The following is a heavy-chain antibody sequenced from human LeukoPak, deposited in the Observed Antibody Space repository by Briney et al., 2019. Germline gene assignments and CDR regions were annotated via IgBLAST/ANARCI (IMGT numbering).Heavy chain of an antibody. CDR2: INPDIGGT. J-gene: IGHJ6*03. CDR3: ARLGGIDVFGVVIMAYYMDV. V-gene: IGHV1-2*02. CDR1: EHRVTSYG. D-gene: IGHD3-3*01. Sequence: VWCLASEHRVTSYGITRGPPSTEQELEWMGWINPDIGGTNYAQKFQGRVSMTRDTSITTAYMELSSLRSEDTAVYYCARLGGIDVFGVVIMAYYMDVWGKGTTVTVSS.